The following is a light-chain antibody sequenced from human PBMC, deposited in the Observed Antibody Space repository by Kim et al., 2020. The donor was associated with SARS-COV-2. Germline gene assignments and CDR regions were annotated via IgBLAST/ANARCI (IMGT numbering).Light chain of an antibody. V-gene: IGKV3-20*01. CDR2: GAS. Sequence: PGERVTLSCRASQSVSSNYLAWYQQKPGQSPRLLIYGASTRATGIPDRFSGSGSGTDFTLTISRLEAEDFAVYYCQQHGASPSITFGQWTRLEIK. J-gene: IGKJ5*01. CDR1: QSVSSNY. CDR3: QQHGASPSIT.